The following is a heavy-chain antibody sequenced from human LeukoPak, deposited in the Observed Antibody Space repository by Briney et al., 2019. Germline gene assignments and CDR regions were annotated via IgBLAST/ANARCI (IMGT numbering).Heavy chain of an antibody. CDR3: ANDFDY. Sequence: GGSLRLSCAASGFTFSSYAMSWVRQAPGKGLEWVSLTSGSGDSTYYADSVKGRFTISRDNSKNTLYLQMNSLRAEDMALYYCANDFDYWGQGTLVTVSS. V-gene: IGHV3-23*01. J-gene: IGHJ4*02. CDR2: TSGSGDST. CDR1: GFTFSSYA.